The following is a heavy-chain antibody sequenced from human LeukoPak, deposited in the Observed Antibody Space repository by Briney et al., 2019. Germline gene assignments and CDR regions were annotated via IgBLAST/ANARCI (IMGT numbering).Heavy chain of an antibody. CDR2: ISGSGGST. D-gene: IGHD3-22*01. CDR1: GFTFSSYA. Sequence: GGSLRLSCAASGFTFSSYAMSWVRQVPGKGLEWVSAISGSGGSTYYADSVKGRFTISRDNSKNTLYLQMNSLRAEDTAVYYCAKDPTMIVVVIPDYWGQGTLVTVSS. V-gene: IGHV3-23*01. J-gene: IGHJ4*02. CDR3: AKDPTMIVVVIPDY.